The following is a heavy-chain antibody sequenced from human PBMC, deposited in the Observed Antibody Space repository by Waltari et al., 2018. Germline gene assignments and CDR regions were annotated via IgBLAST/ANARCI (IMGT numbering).Heavy chain of an antibody. V-gene: IGHV1-8*01. CDR3: ASGVGYDPGRSFDY. CDR2: MNPNSGNT. CDR1: GYTFPSSA. J-gene: IGHJ4*02. D-gene: IGHD5-12*01. Sequence: QVQLVQSGAEVKKPGASVKVSCKASGYTFPSSAVHWVRQATGQGREWMGWMNPNSGNTGYAQKFQGRVTMTRNTSISTAYMELSSLRSEDTAVYYCASGVGYDPGRSFDYWGQGTLVTVSS.